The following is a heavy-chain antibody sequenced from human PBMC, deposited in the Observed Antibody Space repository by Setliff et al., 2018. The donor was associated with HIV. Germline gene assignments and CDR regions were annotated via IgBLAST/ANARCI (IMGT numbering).Heavy chain of an antibody. CDR3: ATHTYYYDSSGYYFDAFDI. CDR1: DYPFSGYG. D-gene: IGHD3-22*01. V-gene: IGHV1-18*01. CDR2: ISAYSGDT. Sequence: ASVKVSCKASDYPFSGYGISWVRQAPGQGLEWMGWISAYSGDTNYAQKFQGRLTMTTDTSTSTAYMELRSLRSDDTAVYYCATHTYYYDSSGYYFDAFDIWGQGTMVTVSS. J-gene: IGHJ3*02.